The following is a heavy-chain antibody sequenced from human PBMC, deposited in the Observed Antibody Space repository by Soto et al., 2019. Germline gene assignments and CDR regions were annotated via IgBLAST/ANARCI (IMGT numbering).Heavy chain of an antibody. Sequence: PGESLKISCKGSGYIFSIYWIGWVRQVPGKGLEWMGIIYPGDSDTRYNPSFQGQVTISVDKSTSTAYLRWNSLKASDTAMYYCARQGRGNGMDVWGQGTTVTVSS. D-gene: IGHD2-15*01. CDR2: IYPGDSDT. CDR3: ARQGRGNGMDV. V-gene: IGHV5-51*01. J-gene: IGHJ6*02. CDR1: GYIFSIYW.